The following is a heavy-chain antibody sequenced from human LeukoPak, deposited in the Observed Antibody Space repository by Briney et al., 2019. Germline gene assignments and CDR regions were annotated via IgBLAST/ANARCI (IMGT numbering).Heavy chain of an antibody. CDR1: GFTFSSYA. V-gene: IGHV3-30-3*01. J-gene: IGHJ4*02. CDR2: ISYDGGEK. D-gene: IGHD1-20*01. Sequence: GGSLRLSCAASGFTFSSYAIHWVRQAPGKGLEWVAFISYDGGEKRYAESVKGRITISRDNSRKTLYLQMHSLGPEDTAIYYCARDLSERYSIDYWGQGTLVTVSS. CDR3: ARDLSERYSIDY.